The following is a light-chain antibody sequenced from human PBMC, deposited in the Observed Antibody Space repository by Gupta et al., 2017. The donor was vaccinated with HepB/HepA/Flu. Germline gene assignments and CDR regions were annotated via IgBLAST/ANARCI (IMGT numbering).Light chain of an antibody. V-gene: IGLV2-8*01. CDR3: FSYAGNDNWV. Sequence: QSAPTQPPSASGSPGQSVTISCTGTSSDIGAYNLDSWYQQHPGKAPKLIIYDVFQRPSGVPDRFSCSTSGNTASLPVSGLQAEYEADYYCFSYAGNDNWVFGGGTKVTVL. CDR1: SSDIGAYNL. CDR2: DVF. J-gene: IGLJ1*01.